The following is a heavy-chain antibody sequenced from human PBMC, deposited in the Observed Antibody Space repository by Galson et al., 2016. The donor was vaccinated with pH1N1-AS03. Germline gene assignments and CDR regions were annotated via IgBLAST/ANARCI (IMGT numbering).Heavy chain of an antibody. D-gene: IGHD1-26*01. CDR3: AKDPASGEVWDILGALNWLDP. CDR2: IRQDGSEK. Sequence: SLRLSCAASGFSFSASWMSWVRQAPGKGLEWVANIRQDGSEKYYVDSVEGRFTISRDNAKNSLYLQMNSLRAEETAVYYCAKDPASGEVWDILGALNWLDPWGQGTLVTVSS. CDR1: GFSFSASW. J-gene: IGHJ5*02. V-gene: IGHV3-7*01.